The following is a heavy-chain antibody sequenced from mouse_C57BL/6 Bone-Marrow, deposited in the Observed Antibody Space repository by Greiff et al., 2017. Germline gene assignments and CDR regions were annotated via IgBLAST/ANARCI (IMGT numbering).Heavy chain of an antibody. V-gene: IGHV1-63*01. D-gene: IGHD1-1*01. CDR3: ARSIYGSSYFDY. J-gene: IGHJ2*01. CDR1: GYTFTNYW. Sequence: QVQLQQSGAELVRPGTSVKMSCKASGYTFTNYWIGWAKQRPGHGLEWIGDIYPGGGYTNYNEKFKVKATLTADKSYSTDYMQFSSLTSEDSAIYYCARSIYGSSYFDYWGQGTTLTVSS. CDR2: IYPGGGYT.